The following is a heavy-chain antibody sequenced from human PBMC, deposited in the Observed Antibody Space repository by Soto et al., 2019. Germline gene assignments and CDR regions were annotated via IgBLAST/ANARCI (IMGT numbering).Heavy chain of an antibody. CDR1: GYNFTGYG. V-gene: IGHV1-18*01. CDR2: ISGYSGLS. Sequence: QVKLVQSGPEVKKPGASVKVSCKASGYNFTGYGLSWVRQAPGQRLEWMGWISGYSGLSNYAQRLQGRVTVTLDRSTNTGYMELRSLRSDDTAVYYCARDFGFWFGEFDAFHIWGQGTMVTVSS. CDR3: ARDFGFWFGEFDAFHI. J-gene: IGHJ3*02. D-gene: IGHD3-10*01.